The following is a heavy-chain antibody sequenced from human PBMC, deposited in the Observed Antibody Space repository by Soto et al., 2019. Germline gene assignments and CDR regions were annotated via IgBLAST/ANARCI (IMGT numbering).Heavy chain of an antibody. V-gene: IGHV1-69*13. CDR1: GGTFSSYA. J-gene: IGHJ5*02. CDR2: IIPIFGTA. D-gene: IGHD4-17*01. CDR3: ARDRLDYGDYGGWFDP. Sequence: ASVKVSCKASGGTFSSYAISWVRQAPGQGLEWMGGIIPIFGTANYAQKFQGRVTITADESTSTAYMELSSLRSEDTAVYYCARDRLDYGDYGGWFDPWGQGTLVTVSS.